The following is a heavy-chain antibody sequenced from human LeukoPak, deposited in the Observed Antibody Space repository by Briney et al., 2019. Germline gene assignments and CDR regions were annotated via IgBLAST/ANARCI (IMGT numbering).Heavy chain of an antibody. J-gene: IGHJ4*02. CDR1: GGSISSSSYY. D-gene: IGHD3-10*01. CDR3: ARDHPYYYGSGSSESYFDY. CDR2: IYYSGST. V-gene: IGHV4-39*07. Sequence: PSETLSLTCTVSGGSISSSSYYWGWIRQPPGKGLEWIGSIYYSGSTYYNPSLKSRVTISVDTSKNQFSLKLSSVTAADTAVYYCARDHPYYYGSGSSESYFDYWGQGTLVTVSS.